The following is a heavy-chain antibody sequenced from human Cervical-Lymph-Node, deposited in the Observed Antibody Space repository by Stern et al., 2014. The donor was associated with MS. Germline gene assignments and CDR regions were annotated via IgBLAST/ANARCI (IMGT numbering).Heavy chain of an antibody. Sequence: VQLVQSGGGVVQPGRSLRLSCAASGFTFSSYGMHWVRQAPGKGLEWVAVIWYDGSNKYYADSVKGRFTISRDNSKNTLYLQMNSLRAEDTAVYYCARSRHLYYDILTGYGNWFDPWGQGTLVTVSS. V-gene: IGHV3-33*01. CDR3: ARSRHLYYDILTGYGNWFDP. CDR1: GFTFSSYG. D-gene: IGHD3-9*01. CDR2: IWYDGSNK. J-gene: IGHJ5*02.